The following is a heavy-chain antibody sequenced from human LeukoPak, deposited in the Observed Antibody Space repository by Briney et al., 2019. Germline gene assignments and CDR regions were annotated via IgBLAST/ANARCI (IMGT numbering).Heavy chain of an antibody. CDR2: INPSGGST. CDR1: GYTFTSYY. J-gene: IGHJ4*02. CDR3: ARDRQDGYCSSTSCYGFDY. Sequence: ASVKVSCKASGYTFTSYYMHWVRQAPGQGLEWMGIINPSGGSTSYAQKFQGRVTMTRDTSTSTVYMELSSPRSEDTAVYYCARDRQDGYCSSTSCYGFDYWGQGTLVTVSS. D-gene: IGHD2-2*03. V-gene: IGHV1-46*01.